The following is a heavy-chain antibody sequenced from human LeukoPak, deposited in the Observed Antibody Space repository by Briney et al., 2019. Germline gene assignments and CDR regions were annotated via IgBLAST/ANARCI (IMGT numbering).Heavy chain of an antibody. CDR3: ASRPEYLCLLNSSTSCYPYYYYYYGMDV. CDR2: IIPILGIA. D-gene: IGHD2-2*01. Sequence: GASVKVSCKASGGTFSSYAISWVRQAPGQGLEWMGRIIPILGIANYAQKFQGRVTITADKSTSTAYMELSSLRSEDTAVYYCASRPEYLCLLNSSTSCYPYYYYYYGMDVWGQGTTVTVSS. J-gene: IGHJ6*02. CDR1: GGTFSSYA. V-gene: IGHV1-69*04.